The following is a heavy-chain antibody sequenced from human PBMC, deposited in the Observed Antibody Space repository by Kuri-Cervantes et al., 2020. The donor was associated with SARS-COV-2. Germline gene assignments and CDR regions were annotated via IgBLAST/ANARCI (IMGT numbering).Heavy chain of an antibody. V-gene: IGHV3-30*18. CDR1: GFSFSRFP. J-gene: IGHJ6*02. D-gene: IGHD3-16*01. CDR3: AKMGDNYIKGDYGSEV. Sequence: GESLKISCAASGFSFSRFPMHWVRHAPGRGLEWVALISNDGYNRFYADFLKGRFTISRDNSKNTLHLDMNSLRPEDTGVYHCAKMGDNYIKGDYGSEVWGQGITVTVSS. CDR2: ISNDGYNR.